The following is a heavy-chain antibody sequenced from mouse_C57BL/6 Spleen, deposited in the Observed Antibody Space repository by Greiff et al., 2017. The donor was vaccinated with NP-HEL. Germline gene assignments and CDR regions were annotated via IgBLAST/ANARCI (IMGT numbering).Heavy chain of an antibody. CDR3: ARRYGSSYDY. D-gene: IGHD1-1*01. V-gene: IGHV1-42*01. CDR2: INPSTGGT. Sequence: EVQLQQSGPELVKPGASVKISCKASGYSFTGYYMNWVKQSPDKSLEWIGEINPSTGGTPYNQKFKAKATLTVDKSSSTAYMQLKSLTSEDSAVYYCARRYGSSYDYWGQGTTLTVSS. CDR1: GYSFTGYY. J-gene: IGHJ2*01.